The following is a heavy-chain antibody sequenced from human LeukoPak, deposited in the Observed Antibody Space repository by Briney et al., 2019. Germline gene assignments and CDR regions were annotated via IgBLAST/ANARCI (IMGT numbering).Heavy chain of an antibody. CDR1: GGTFSSYA. D-gene: IGHD1-26*01. CDR2: IIPIFGTA. J-gene: IGHJ4*02. CDR3: ARDEFVRVGATYVNYFDY. V-gene: IGHV1-69*05. Sequence: SVKVSCKASGGTFSSYAISWVRQAPGQGLEWMGRIIPIFGTANYAQKFQGRVTITTDESTSTAYMELSSLRSEDTAVYYCARDEFVRVGATYVNYFDYWGQGALVTVSS.